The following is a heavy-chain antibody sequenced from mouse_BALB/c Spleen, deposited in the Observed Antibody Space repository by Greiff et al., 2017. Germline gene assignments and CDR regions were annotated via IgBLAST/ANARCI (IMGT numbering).Heavy chain of an antibody. CDR1: GFTFSSYA. CDR3: ARAITKGAMDY. Sequence: EVQVVESGGGLVKPGGSLKLSCAASGFTFSSYAMSWVRQTPEKRLEWVASISSGGSTYYPDSVKGRFTISRDNARNILYLQMSSLRSEDTAMYYCARAITKGAMDYWGQGTSVTVSS. CDR2: ISSGGST. D-gene: IGHD1-1*01. V-gene: IGHV5-6-5*01. J-gene: IGHJ4*01.